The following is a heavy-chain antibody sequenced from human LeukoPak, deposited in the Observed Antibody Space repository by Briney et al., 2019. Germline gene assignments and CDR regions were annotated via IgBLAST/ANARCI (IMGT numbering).Heavy chain of an antibody. CDR2: ISSSSSYI. D-gene: IGHD3-22*01. CDR1: GFAFSSYS. Sequence: RPGGSLRLSCAASGFAFSSYSMNWVRQAPGKGLEWVSSISSSSSYIYYADSVKGRFTISRDDAKNSLYLQMNSLRAEDTAVYYCARDLAPYYYDSSGYYSGPFDYWGQGTLVTVSS. J-gene: IGHJ4*02. CDR3: ARDLAPYYYDSSGYYSGPFDY. V-gene: IGHV3-21*01.